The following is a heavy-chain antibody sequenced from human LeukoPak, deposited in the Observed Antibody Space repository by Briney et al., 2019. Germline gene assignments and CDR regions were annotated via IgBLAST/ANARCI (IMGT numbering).Heavy chain of an antibody. Sequence: SVKVSCKASGGTFSSYAISWVRQAPGQGLEWMGGIIPIFGTANYAQKFQGRVTITADESTSTAYMELSSLRSEDTAVYYCARDGLRGYSSRGVGYWGQGTLVTVSS. V-gene: IGHV1-69*13. CDR1: GGTFSSYA. CDR2: IIPIFGTA. CDR3: ARDGLRGYSSRGVGY. D-gene: IGHD6-19*01. J-gene: IGHJ4*02.